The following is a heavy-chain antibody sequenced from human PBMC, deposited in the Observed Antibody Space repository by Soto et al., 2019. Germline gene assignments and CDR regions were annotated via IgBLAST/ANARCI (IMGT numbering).Heavy chain of an antibody. Sequence: SGPTLVNPTQTLTLTCTFSGFSLSTSGVAVGWIRQPPGKALEWLALIYWDDDKRYSPSLKSRLTITKDTSKNQVVLTMTNMDPVDTATYYCALIHRSSRSGVGYFYYGMDVWGQGITVTVSS. V-gene: IGHV2-5*02. CDR1: GFSLSTSGVA. CDR3: ALIHRSSRSGVGYFYYGMDV. D-gene: IGHD2-2*01. J-gene: IGHJ6*02. CDR2: IYWDDDK.